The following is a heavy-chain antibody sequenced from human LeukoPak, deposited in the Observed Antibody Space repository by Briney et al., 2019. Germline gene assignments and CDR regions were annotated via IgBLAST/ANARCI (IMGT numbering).Heavy chain of an antibody. CDR2: IRSKAYGGTT. CDR3: TTDYGGNSGVSG. V-gene: IGHV3-49*03. J-gene: IGHJ4*02. D-gene: IGHD4-23*01. Sequence: GGSLRLSCTASGFTFGDYAMSWFRQAPGKGLEWVGFIRSKAYGGTTEYAASVKGRFTISRDDSKSIAYPQMNSLKTEDTAVYYCTTDYGGNSGVSGWGQGTLVTVSS. CDR1: GFTFGDYA.